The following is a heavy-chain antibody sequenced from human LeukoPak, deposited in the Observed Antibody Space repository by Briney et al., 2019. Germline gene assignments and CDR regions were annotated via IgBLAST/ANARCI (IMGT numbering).Heavy chain of an antibody. CDR3: ARGPGRYCSSTSCRRDGAFDI. D-gene: IGHD2-2*01. Sequence: SETLSLTCAVYGGSFSGYYWSWIRQPPGKGLEWIGEINHSGSTNYNPSLKSRVTISVDTSKNQFSLKLSSMTAADTAVYYCARGPGRYCSSTSCRRDGAFDIWGQGTMVTVSS. CDR2: INHSGST. V-gene: IGHV4-34*01. J-gene: IGHJ3*02. CDR1: GGSFSGYY.